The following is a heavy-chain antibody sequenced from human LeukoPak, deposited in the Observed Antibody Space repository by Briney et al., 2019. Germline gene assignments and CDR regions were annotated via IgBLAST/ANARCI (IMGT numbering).Heavy chain of an antibody. Sequence: ASVKVSCKASGGTFSSSTINWVRQAPGQGLEWMGGIIPIFRTTNYAQKFQGRVTITTDESMSTAYMELTSLRSEDTAVYYYARTTSDTTVGRGWFDPWGQGTLVTVSS. CDR2: IIPIFRTT. CDR3: ARTTSDTTVGRGWFDP. J-gene: IGHJ5*02. D-gene: IGHD1-1*01. V-gene: IGHV1-69*05. CDR1: GGTFSSST.